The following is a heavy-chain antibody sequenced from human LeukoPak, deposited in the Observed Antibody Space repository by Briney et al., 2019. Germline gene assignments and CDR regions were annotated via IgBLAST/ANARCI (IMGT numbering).Heavy chain of an antibody. J-gene: IGHJ5*02. CDR1: GGSISSGNYY. Sequence: SQTLSLTCTVSGGSISSGNYYWSWIRQPAGQGLEWIGRIYTSGSTNYNPSLKSRVTISVDTSKNQFSLKLSSVTAADTAVYYCARDILAARGWFDPWGQGTLVTVSS. D-gene: IGHD6-6*01. V-gene: IGHV4-61*02. CDR3: ARDILAARGWFDP. CDR2: IYTSGST.